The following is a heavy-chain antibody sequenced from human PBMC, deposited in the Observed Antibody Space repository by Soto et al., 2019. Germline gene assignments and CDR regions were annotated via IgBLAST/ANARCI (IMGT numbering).Heavy chain of an antibody. CDR1: GGSFSGYY. Sequence: SETLSLTCDVYGGSFSGYYGSWIRQSPGKGLEWIGQIKHSGGTNYNPLLKSRVTISVDTPRNQFSLKLSSVTAADTAVYFCARTYYRRSGTYFAWFDPWGQGTLVTVSS. CDR3: ARTYYRRSGTYFAWFDP. CDR2: IKHSGGT. J-gene: IGHJ5*02. D-gene: IGHD3-10*01. V-gene: IGHV4-34*01.